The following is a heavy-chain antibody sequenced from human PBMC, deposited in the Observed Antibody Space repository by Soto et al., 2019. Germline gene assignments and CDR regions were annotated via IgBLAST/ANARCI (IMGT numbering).Heavy chain of an antibody. CDR2: INYSGST. D-gene: IGHD3-3*01. CDR3: ARHGPYYDFWSGYLKNYYYYYMDV. CDR1: GGSFSGYY. Sequence: SETLSLTCAVYGGSFSGYYWSWIRQPPGKGLEWIGEINYSGSTNYNPSLKSRVTISVDTSKNQFSLKLSSVTAADTAVYYCARHGPYYDFWSGYLKNYYYYYMDVWGKGTTVTVSS. V-gene: IGHV4-34*01. J-gene: IGHJ6*03.